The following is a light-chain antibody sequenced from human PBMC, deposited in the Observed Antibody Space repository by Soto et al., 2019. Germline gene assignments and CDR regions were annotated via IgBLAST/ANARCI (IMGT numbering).Light chain of an antibody. Sequence: EIVMTQSPATLSVSPGERATLSCRASQSVSSNLAWYQQKPGQAPRLLIYGASTRATGIPARFSGSGSGTEFTLTVGSLQSEDFAVYYFQQYNNWPPITFGQGTKVELK. CDR1: QSVSSN. CDR2: GAS. V-gene: IGKV3-15*01. J-gene: IGKJ1*01. CDR3: QQYNNWPPIT.